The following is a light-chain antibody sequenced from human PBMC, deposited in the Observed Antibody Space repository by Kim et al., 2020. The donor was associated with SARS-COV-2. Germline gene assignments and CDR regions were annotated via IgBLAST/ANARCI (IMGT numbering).Light chain of an antibody. CDR3: GSYTSTSTWV. V-gene: IGLV2-14*03. Sequence: GQSITISCTGTSTDVGDYKYVSWYQQPPSKAPELMICDVSRRPSGISNRFSGSKSGNTASLTISRLQADDEADYYCGSYTSTSTWVFGGGTQLTVL. J-gene: IGLJ3*02. CDR1: STDVGDYKY. CDR2: DVS.